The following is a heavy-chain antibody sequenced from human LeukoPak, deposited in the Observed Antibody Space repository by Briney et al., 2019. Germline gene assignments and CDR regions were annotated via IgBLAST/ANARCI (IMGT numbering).Heavy chain of an antibody. Sequence: SQTLSLTCTVSGGSISSGDYYWSWIRQPPGKGLEWIGYIYYSGSTYHNPSLKSRVTISVDTSKNQFSLKLSSVTAADTAVYYCAREFGVTNWFDPWGQGTLVTVSS. J-gene: IGHJ5*02. CDR1: GGSISSGDYY. D-gene: IGHD3-10*01. CDR3: AREFGVTNWFDP. CDR2: IYYSGST. V-gene: IGHV4-30-4*01.